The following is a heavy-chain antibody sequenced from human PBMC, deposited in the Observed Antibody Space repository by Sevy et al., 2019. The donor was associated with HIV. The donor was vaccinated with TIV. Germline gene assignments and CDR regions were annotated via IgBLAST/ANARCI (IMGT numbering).Heavy chain of an antibody. D-gene: IGHD1-1*01. CDR3: ATRWTPGY. J-gene: IGHJ4*02. CDR1: GFTFSAYG. CDR2: IRYDGSNQ. Sequence: GGSLRLSCAASGFTFSAYGMHWVRQAPGKGLEWVAFIRYDGSNQFYADSVKGRFTISRDNSNNTLYLQMYTLRTEDTAVYYCATRWTPGYWGQGTLVTVSS. V-gene: IGHV3-30*02.